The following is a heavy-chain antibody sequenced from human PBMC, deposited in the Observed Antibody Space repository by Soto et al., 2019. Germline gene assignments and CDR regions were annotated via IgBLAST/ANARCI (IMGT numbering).Heavy chain of an antibody. CDR1: GYTFTSYY. CDR2: INPSGGST. V-gene: IGHV1-46*03. J-gene: IGHJ3*02. D-gene: IGHD2-2*01. Sequence: ASVKVSCKASGYTFTSYYMHWVRQAPGQGLEWMGIINPSGGSTSYAQKFQGRVTMTRDTSTSTVYMELSSLRSEDTAVYYCASGIVVVPAAMLGDAFDIWGQGTMVTVSS. CDR3: ASGIVVVPAAMLGDAFDI.